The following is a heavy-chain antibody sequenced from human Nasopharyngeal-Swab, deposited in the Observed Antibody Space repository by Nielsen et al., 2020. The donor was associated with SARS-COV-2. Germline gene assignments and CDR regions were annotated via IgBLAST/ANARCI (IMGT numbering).Heavy chain of an antibody. V-gene: IGHV4-61*01. CDR2: IYYSGST. J-gene: IGHJ4*02. CDR3: ARSLFTAHYFDY. CDR1: GGSVSSGSYY. Sequence: SEILSLTCTVSGGSVSSGSYYWSWIRQPPGKGLEWIGYIYYSGSTNYNPSLKSRVTISVDTSKNQFSLKLSSVTAADTAVYYCARSLFTAHYFDYWGQGTLVTVSS.